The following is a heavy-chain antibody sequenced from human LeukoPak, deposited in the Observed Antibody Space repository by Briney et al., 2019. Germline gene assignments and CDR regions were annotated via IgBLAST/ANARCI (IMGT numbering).Heavy chain of an antibody. Sequence: EASVKVSXKASGYSFTAYVISWVRQAPGQGLEWMGWISTYNPNTNYAQKFQGRVTMTTDTSTSTVYMELRSLRSDDTAVYYCARSLARGYDILTNYNDYWGQGTLVTVSS. J-gene: IGHJ4*02. V-gene: IGHV1-18*01. CDR1: GYSFTAYV. CDR2: ISTYNPNT. CDR3: ARSLARGYDILTNYNDY. D-gene: IGHD3-9*01.